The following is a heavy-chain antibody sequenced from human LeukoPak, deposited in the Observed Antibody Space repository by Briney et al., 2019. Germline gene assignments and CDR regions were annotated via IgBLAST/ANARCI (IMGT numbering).Heavy chain of an antibody. V-gene: IGHV3-21*01. J-gene: IGHJ3*02. D-gene: IGHD6-6*01. Sequence: PGGSLRLSCAASGFTFSSYSMNWVRQAPGKGLEWVSSISSSSSYTYYADSVKGRFTISRDNAKNSLYLQMNSLRAEDTAVYYCARALYSSSSTAFDIWGQGTMVTVSS. CDR2: ISSSSSYT. CDR1: GFTFSSYS. CDR3: ARALYSSSSTAFDI.